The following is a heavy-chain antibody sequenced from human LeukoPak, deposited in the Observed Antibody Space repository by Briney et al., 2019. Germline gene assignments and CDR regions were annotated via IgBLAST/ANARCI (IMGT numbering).Heavy chain of an antibody. V-gene: IGHV1-46*01. CDR1: GYTFTSYY. J-gene: IGHJ4*02. D-gene: IGHD6-13*01. CDR3: ARQILGSIAAPGDGFDY. CDR2: INPSGGST. Sequence: ASVKVSCKASGYTFTSYYMHWVRQAPGQGLEWMGIINPSGGSTSYAQKFQGRVTMTRDTSTSTVYMELSSLRSEDTAVYYCARQILGSIAAPGDGFDYWGQGTLVTVSS.